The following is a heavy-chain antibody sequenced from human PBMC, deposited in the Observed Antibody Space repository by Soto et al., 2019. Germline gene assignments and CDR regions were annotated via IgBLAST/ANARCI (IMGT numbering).Heavy chain of an antibody. D-gene: IGHD3-3*01. CDR1: GYTFTGYY. Sequence: ASVKVSCKASGYTFTGYYMHWVRQATGQGLEWMGWMNPNSGNTGYAQKFQGRVTMTRNTSISTAHMELSSLRSEDTAVYYCARGLYGTIFGVVIPYYYYGMDVWGQGTTVTVSS. CDR2: MNPNSGNT. J-gene: IGHJ6*02. V-gene: IGHV1-8*02. CDR3: ARGLYGTIFGVVIPYYYYGMDV.